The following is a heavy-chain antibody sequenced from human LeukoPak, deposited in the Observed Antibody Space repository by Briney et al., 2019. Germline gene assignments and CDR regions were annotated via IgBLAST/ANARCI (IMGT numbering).Heavy chain of an antibody. CDR3: ARQTTIWRPTGTTLAAFDI. Sequence: SETLSLTCTVSGGSISSSSYYWGWIRQPPGKGLEWIGSIYYRGSTYYNPSLKSRVTMSVATSKNQFSLKLSSVTAADTAVYYCARQTTIWRPTGTTLAAFDIWGQGTMVTVSS. CDR1: GGSISSSSYY. D-gene: IGHD1-7*01. J-gene: IGHJ3*02. CDR2: IYYRGST. V-gene: IGHV4-39*01.